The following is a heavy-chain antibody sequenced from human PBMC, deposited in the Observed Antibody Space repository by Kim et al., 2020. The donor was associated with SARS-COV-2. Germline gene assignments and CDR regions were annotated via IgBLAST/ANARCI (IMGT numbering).Heavy chain of an antibody. CDR3: ARTKGANYYGSGSYSRWFDP. V-gene: IGHV1-18*01. CDR1: GYTFTSYG. CDR2: ISAYNGNT. D-gene: IGHD3-10*01. Sequence: ASVKVSCKASGYTFTSYGISWVRQAPGQGLEWMGWISAYNGNTNYAQKLQGRVTMTTDTSTSTAYMELRSLRSDDTAVYYCARTKGANYYGSGSYSRWFDPWGQGTLVTVSS. J-gene: IGHJ5*02.